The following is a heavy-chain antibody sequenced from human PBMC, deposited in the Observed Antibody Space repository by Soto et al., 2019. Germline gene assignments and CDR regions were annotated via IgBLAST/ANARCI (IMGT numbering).Heavy chain of an antibody. J-gene: IGHJ6*02. CDR3: AVGNALHX. CDR2: IHQDGNEK. CDR1: RFTFSTYW. Sequence: PGGSLRLSCAASRFTFSTYWMTWVRLTPGKGLEWVSNIHQDGNEKCYMDSVKGRFTISRDNAKNSLYLQMTSLRAEDTAVYYCAVGNALHXWGQVTTVTVS. V-gene: IGHV3-7*01.